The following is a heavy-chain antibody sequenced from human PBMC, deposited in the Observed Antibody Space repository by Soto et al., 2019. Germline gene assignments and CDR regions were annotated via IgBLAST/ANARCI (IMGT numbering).Heavy chain of an antibody. CDR2: IYYSGST. J-gene: IGHJ6*02. CDR3: ARLPYYYGSGSYYNEDYYYGMDV. Sequence: SVTLSLTCTVSGGTISKSGYYWGWIRQPPEQGLEWLGSIYYSGSTYYNPSLKSRVTISVDTSKNQFSLKLSSVTAADTAVYYCARLPYYYGSGSYYNEDYYYGMDVWGQGTTVTVSS. CDR1: GGTISKSGYY. V-gene: IGHV4-39*01. D-gene: IGHD3-10*01.